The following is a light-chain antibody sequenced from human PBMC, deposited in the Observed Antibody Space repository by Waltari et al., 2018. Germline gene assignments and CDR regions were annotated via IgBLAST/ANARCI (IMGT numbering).Light chain of an antibody. CDR2: GAS. Sequence: EILLTQSPATLSVSPGEGATLSCRACRSVSFKLAWYQQKPGQAPRLLIYGASTRATGVPARFSGGGSGTEFTLTITRLQSEDFSVYYCQQYNNWPLTFGGGTKVEIK. CDR3: QQYNNWPLT. J-gene: IGKJ4*01. V-gene: IGKV3-15*01. CDR1: RSVSFK.